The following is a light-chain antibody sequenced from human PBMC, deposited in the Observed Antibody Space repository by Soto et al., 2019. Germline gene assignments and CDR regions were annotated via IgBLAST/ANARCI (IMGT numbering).Light chain of an antibody. Sequence: DIQMTQSPSALSASVGDRVTITCRASQSISTYLEWFQQKPGKAPKLLIYGASTLQSGVPSRFSGSGSGTDFTLTISILQHEDFATYYCQQPLTFGGGTKVDIK. CDR3: QQPLT. CDR1: QSISTY. V-gene: IGKV1-39*01. CDR2: GAS. J-gene: IGKJ4*01.